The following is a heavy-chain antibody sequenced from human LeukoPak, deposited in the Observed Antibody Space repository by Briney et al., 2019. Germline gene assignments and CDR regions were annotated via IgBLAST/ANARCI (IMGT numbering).Heavy chain of an antibody. Sequence: PSETLSLTCAVYGGSFSGYEWSWIRQPPGKGLEWIGEINHSGSTNYNPSLKSRVTISVDTSKNQISLKLSSVTAADTAVYYCSRDWARIWFGELGNWFAPWGQGTLVTVSS. CDR1: GGSFSGYE. J-gene: IGHJ5*02. D-gene: IGHD3-10*01. V-gene: IGHV4-34*01. CDR2: INHSGST. CDR3: SRDWARIWFGELGNWFAP.